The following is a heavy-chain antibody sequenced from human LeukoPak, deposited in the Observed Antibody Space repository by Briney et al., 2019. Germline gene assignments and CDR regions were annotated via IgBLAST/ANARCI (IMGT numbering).Heavy chain of an antibody. D-gene: IGHD3-3*01. CDR1: GYTFTSYG. CDR2: ISAYNGNT. J-gene: IGHJ5*02. CDR3: ARDGAYYDFWSGYYYGNWFDP. Sequence: GASVKVSCKASGYTFTSYGISWVRQAPGQGLEWMGWISAYNGNTNCAQKLQGRVTMTTDTSTSTAYMELRSLRSDDTAVYYCARDGAYYDFWSGYYYGNWFDPWGQGTLVTVSS. V-gene: IGHV1-18*01.